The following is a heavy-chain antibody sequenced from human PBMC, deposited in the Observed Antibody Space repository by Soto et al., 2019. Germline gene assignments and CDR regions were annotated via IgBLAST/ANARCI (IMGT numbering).Heavy chain of an antibody. V-gene: IGHV1-3*01. Sequence: QVQLVQSGAEVKKPGASVKVSCKASGYTFTSYAMQWVRQAPGQRLEWMGWINAGNGNTKYSQKLQGRVTITRDTSGSTAYMELSRLRSEETAVYYCAGDLGGWTDYWGQGTLVTVSS. CDR3: AGDLGGWTDY. D-gene: IGHD6-19*01. CDR2: INAGNGNT. CDR1: GYTFTSYA. J-gene: IGHJ4*02.